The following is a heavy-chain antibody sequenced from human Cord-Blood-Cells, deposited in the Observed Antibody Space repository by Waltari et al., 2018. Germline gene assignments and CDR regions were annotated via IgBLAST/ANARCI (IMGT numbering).Heavy chain of an antibody. CDR2: LIPIFVTA. D-gene: IGHD3-3*01. CDR1: VGTFSSYA. Sequence: QVQLVQSGAEVKKPVSSVKVSCKASVGTFSSYAISWVRQAHGQGLEWMGGLIPIFVTANYAQKFQCRVTITADKSTSTAYMELSSLRSEDTAVYYCARDEDFWSGYYDAFDIWGQGTMVTVSS. CDR3: ARDEDFWSGYYDAFDI. J-gene: IGHJ3*02. V-gene: IGHV1-69*06.